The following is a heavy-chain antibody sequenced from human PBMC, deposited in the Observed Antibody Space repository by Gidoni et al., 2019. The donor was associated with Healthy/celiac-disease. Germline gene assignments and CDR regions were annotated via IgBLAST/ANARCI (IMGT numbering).Heavy chain of an antibody. D-gene: IGHD3-22*01. Sequence: EVQLVESGGGLVKPGRSLRLSCTASGFTFGDYAMSWFRQAPGKGLEWVGFIRSKAYGGTTEYAASVKGRFTISRDDSKSIAYLQMNSLKTEDTAVYYCTRGDDSSGYYQLPAFDAFDIWGQGTMVTVSS. CDR3: TRGDDSSGYYQLPAFDAFDI. CDR1: GFTFGDYA. CDR2: IRSKAYGGTT. J-gene: IGHJ3*02. V-gene: IGHV3-49*05.